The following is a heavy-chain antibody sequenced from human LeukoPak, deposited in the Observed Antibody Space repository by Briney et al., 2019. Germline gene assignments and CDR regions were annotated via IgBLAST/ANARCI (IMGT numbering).Heavy chain of an antibody. V-gene: IGHV5-51*01. CDR3: ARHPTYYYDSSGYSNWFDP. D-gene: IGHD3-22*01. J-gene: IGHJ5*02. Sequence: GESLKISCKGSGYIFTSYWIGWVRQMPGKGLEWMGIIYPGDSDTRYSPSFQGQVTISADKSISTAYLQWSSLKASDTAMYYCARHPTYYYDSSGYSNWFDPWGQGTLVTVSS. CDR2: IYPGDSDT. CDR1: GYIFTSYW.